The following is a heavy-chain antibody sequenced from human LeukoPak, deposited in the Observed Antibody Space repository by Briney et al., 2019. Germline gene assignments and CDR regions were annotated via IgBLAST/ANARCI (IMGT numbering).Heavy chain of an antibody. Sequence: GGSLRLSCAASGFTFSSYGMQWVRQAPGKGLEWVAVIWYDGSNKYYADSVKGRFTISRDNSKNTLYLQMNSLRAEDTAVYYCARGRSRQYAPFDHWGQGTLVTVSS. V-gene: IGHV3-33*01. J-gene: IGHJ4*02. CDR2: IWYDGSNK. CDR3: ARGRSRQYAPFDH. CDR1: GFTFSSYG. D-gene: IGHD2-2*01.